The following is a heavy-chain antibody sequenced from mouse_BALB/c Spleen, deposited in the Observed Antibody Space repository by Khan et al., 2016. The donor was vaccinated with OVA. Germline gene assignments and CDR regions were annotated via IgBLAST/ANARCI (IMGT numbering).Heavy chain of an antibody. CDR2: IYPGSDNA. D-gene: IGHD2-3*01. Sequence: QVQLQQSGPELVKPGASVKMSCKASGYTFTYYAITWVKQRTGQGLEWIGEIYPGSDNAYYNERFKGKATLTADKSSNTTHMQLSSLTSEDSAVYCCARGDGYYVCFDYWGQGTTLTVSS. J-gene: IGHJ2*01. CDR3: ARGDGYYVCFDY. V-gene: IGHV1-81*01. CDR1: GYTFTYYA.